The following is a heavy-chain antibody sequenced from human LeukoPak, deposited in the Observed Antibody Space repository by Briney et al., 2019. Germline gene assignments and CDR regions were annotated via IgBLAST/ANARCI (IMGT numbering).Heavy chain of an antibody. D-gene: IGHD6-19*01. CDR1: EFTFTSSA. Sequence: ASVKVSCKASEFTFTSSAVQWVRQARGQRLEWIGWIVVGSGNTNYAQKFQERVTITRDMSTSTAYMELSSLRSEDTAVYYCAAGIAVAGRPWVDYWGQGTLVTVSS. V-gene: IGHV1-58*01. CDR2: IVVGSGNT. CDR3: AAGIAVAGRPWVDY. J-gene: IGHJ4*02.